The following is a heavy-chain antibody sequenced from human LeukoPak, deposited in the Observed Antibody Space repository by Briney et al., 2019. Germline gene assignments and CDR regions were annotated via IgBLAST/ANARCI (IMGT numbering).Heavy chain of an antibody. CDR3: ARSSSSSEYYFDY. CDR1: GFSFSSYT. J-gene: IGHJ4*02. CDR2: VGSGGTT. D-gene: IGHD6-6*01. V-gene: IGHV3-21*01. Sequence: MSGGSLRLSCAASGFSFSSYTMNWVRQAPGKGLEWVSGVGSGGTTYYADSVKGRFTISRDNAKNSLYLQMNSLRAEDTAVYYCARSSSSSEYYFDYWGQGTLVTVSS.